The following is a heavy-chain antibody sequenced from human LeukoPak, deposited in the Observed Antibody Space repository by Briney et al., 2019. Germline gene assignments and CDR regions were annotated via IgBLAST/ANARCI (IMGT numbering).Heavy chain of an antibody. J-gene: IGHJ3*02. Sequence: PSETLSLTCTVSGGSISSSSYYWGWIRQPPGKGLEWIGSIYYSGSTYYNPSLKSRVTISVDTSKNQFSLRLSSVTAADTAVYYCARDWPGAGATDAFDIWGQGTMVTVSS. V-gene: IGHV4-39*07. CDR2: IYYSGST. CDR1: GGSISSSSYY. CDR3: ARDWPGAGATDAFDI. D-gene: IGHD1-26*01.